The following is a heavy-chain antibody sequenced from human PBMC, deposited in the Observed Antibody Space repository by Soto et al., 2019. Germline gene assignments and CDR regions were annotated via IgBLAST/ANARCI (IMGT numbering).Heavy chain of an antibody. CDR2: ISAYNGNT. D-gene: IGHD2-8*01. Sequence: ASVKVSCKASGYTFTSYGISWVRQAPGQGLEWMGWISAYNGNTSYAQKLQGRVTMTTDTSTSTAYMELRSLRSDDTAVYYCARASYCTNGVCYTGPFDYWGQGTLVTVSS. J-gene: IGHJ4*02. CDR1: GYTFTSYG. CDR3: ARASYCTNGVCYTGPFDY. V-gene: IGHV1-18*01.